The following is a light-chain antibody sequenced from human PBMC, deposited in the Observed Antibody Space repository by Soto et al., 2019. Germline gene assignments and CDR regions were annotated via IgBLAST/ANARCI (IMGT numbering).Light chain of an antibody. Sequence: QSALTQPASVSGSPGQSITMSCTGTSSDVGGYNYVSWYQQHPGKVPKLIISEVTKRPSGVPDRFSGSKSGNTASLTVSGLQADDEAEDYCSSYAGDDAGGDNYGIFGGGTKLTVL. CDR1: SSDVGGYNY. V-gene: IGLV2-8*01. J-gene: IGLJ2*01. CDR2: EVT. CDR3: SSYAGDDAGGDNYGI.